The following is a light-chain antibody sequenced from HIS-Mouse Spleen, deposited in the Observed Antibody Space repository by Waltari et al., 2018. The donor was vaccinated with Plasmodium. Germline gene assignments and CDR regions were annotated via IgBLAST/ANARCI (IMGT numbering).Light chain of an antibody. J-gene: IGKJ4*01. CDR3: QQYNNWPLP. CDR1: QRVSSN. Sequence: EIVMTQSPATLSVYPGEKATLSCRASQRVSSNLAWYQQKPGQAPRLLIYGASTRATGIPARFSGSGSGTEFTLTISSMQSEDFAVYYCQQYNNWPLPFGGGTKVEIK. CDR2: GAS. V-gene: IGKV3-15*01.